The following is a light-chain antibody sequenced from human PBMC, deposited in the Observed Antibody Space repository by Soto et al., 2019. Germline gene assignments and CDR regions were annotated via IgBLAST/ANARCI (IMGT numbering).Light chain of an antibody. CDR1: QSISSY. Sequence: EIVLTQSPDTLSLSPGDRATLSCRVSQSISSYLAWYQQKPGQSPRLLIYDASNRATGIPARFSGSGSGTDFTLTISSLEPEDFAVYYCQQRSDWPPITFGQGTKVDIK. CDR2: DAS. J-gene: IGKJ1*01. V-gene: IGKV3-11*01. CDR3: QQRSDWPPIT.